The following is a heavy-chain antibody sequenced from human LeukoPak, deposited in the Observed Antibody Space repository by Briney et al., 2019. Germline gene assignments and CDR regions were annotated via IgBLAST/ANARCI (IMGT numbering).Heavy chain of an antibody. V-gene: IGHV4-59*11. CDR3: ARGLYSSSWPFDY. CDR2: IYYSGSI. D-gene: IGHD6-13*01. Sequence: SETLSLTCTVSGGSISSHYWSWIRQPPGKGLEWIGYIYYSGSINYNPSLKSRVTISVDTSKNQFSLKLSSVTAADTAVYYCARGLYSSSWPFDYWGQGTLVTVSS. CDR1: GGSISSHY. J-gene: IGHJ4*02.